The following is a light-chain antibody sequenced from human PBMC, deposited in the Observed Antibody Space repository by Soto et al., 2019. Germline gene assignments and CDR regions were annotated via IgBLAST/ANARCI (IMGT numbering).Light chain of an antibody. V-gene: IGKV1-5*03. CDR1: QSISSW. CDR3: QQYNSYRRT. Sequence: DIQMTQSPSTLSASVGDRVTITCRASQSISSWWAWYQQKPGKAPKLLIYKASSLESGVPSRFIGSRSATEFTLTISSLQPDDFETYDCQQYNSYRRTCGKGPKVEIK. J-gene: IGKJ1*01. CDR2: KAS.